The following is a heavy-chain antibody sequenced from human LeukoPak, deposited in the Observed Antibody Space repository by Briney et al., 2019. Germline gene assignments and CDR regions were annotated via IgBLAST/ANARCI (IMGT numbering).Heavy chain of an antibody. D-gene: IGHD2-2*01. CDR3: ARDAGQLLSYYYYYMDV. V-gene: IGHV3-74*01. J-gene: IGHJ6*03. CDR1: GFNFRNYW. CDR2: INSDGSST. Sequence: PGGSLRLSCAASGFNFRNYWMHWVRQAPGKGLVWVSRINSDGSSTSYADSVKGRFTISRDNAKNSLYLQMNSLRAEDTALYYCARDAGQLLSYYYYYMDVWGKGTTVTVSS.